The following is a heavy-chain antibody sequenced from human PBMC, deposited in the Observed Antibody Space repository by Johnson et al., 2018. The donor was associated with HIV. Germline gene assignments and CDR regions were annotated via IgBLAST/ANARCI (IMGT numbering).Heavy chain of an antibody. Sequence: VLLVESGGGLVKPGGSLRLSCAASGFTFSNYAMRWVRQAPGKGLEYVSAISTNGFLTYYANSVKGRFTISRDNSKNTLFLQMGSLRPEDMAVYYCARDAKSSTWSPDGTDAFDVWGQGTMVTVSS. V-gene: IGHV3-64*01. J-gene: IGHJ3*01. D-gene: IGHD1-1*01. CDR2: ISTNGFLT. CDR3: ARDAKSSTWSPDGTDAFDV. CDR1: GFTFSNYA.